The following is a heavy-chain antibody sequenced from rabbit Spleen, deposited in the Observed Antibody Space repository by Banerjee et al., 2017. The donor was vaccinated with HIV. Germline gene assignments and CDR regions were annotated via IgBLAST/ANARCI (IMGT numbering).Heavy chain of an antibody. CDR1: GFSFSYSYW. Sequence: QEQLEESGGDLVKPEGSLTLTCTASGFSFSYSYWICWVRQAPGKGLEWIACIYNDDGSTYYTNWAKGRFTISKTSSTTVDLKMTSLTAADTATYFCARGAWSFDCMDLWGPGTLVTVS. D-gene: IGHD2-1*01. V-gene: IGHV1S45*01. CDR2: IYNDDGST. CDR3: ARGAWSFDCMDL. J-gene: IGHJ4*01.